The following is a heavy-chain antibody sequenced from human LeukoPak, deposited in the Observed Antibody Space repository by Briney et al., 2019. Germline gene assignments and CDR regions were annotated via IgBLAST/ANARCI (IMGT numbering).Heavy chain of an antibody. J-gene: IGHJ4*02. D-gene: IGHD2-2*01. CDR1: GFTLSTYW. CDR3: ARVGVGMYHFDH. Sequence: GGSLRLSCAASGFTLSTYWMHWVRQAPGKGLVWVSRINPDGSTTTYADSVEGRFTISRDNAKNTLYLQMSSLRAEDTGVYYCARVGVGMYHFDHWGQGTLVTVSS. V-gene: IGHV3-74*01. CDR2: INPDGSTT.